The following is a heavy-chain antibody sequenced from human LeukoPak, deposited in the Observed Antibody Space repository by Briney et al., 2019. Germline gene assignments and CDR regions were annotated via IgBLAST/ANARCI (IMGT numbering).Heavy chain of an antibody. V-gene: IGHV4-34*01. J-gene: IGHJ4*02. CDR3: ARRRQYSSPFDY. CDR2: INHSGST. CDR1: GGPFSGYY. Sequence: PSETLSLTCAVYGGPFSGYYWSWIRQPPGKGLEWIGEINHSGSTNYNPSLKSRVTISVDTSKNQFSLKLSSVTAADTAVYYCARRRQYSSPFDYWGQGTLVTVSS. D-gene: IGHD6-6*01.